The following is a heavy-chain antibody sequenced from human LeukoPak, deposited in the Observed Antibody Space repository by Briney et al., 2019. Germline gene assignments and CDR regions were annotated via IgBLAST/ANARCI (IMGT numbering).Heavy chain of an antibody. CDR3: AKDLSSEWLVQLFDY. J-gene: IGHJ4*02. D-gene: IGHD6-19*01. V-gene: IGHV3-23*01. Sequence: GGSLRLSCAASGFTFSSYAMSWVRQAPGKGLEWVSAISGSGGSTYYADSVKGRFTISRDNSKNTLYLQMNSLRAEDTAVYYCAKDLSSEWLVQLFDYWGQGTLVTVSS. CDR2: ISGSGGST. CDR1: GFTFSSYA.